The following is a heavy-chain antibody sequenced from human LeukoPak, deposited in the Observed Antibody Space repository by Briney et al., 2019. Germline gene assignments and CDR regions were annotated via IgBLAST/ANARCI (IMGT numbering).Heavy chain of an antibody. V-gene: IGHV4-34*01. CDR1: GGPLSGYY. CDR2: INHSGSA. Sequence: SETLSLTCAVYGGPLSGYYWSWIRQPPGKGLEWVGGINHSGSANYNPSLKSRVTISVDMSKNQFSLKLSSVTAADTAVYYCARARGDYYDSSGYYSAFDYWGQGTLVTVSS. D-gene: IGHD3-22*01. CDR3: ARARGDYYDSSGYYSAFDY. J-gene: IGHJ4*02.